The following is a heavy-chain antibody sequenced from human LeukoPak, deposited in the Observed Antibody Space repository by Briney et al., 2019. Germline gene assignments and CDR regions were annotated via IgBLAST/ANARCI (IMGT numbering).Heavy chain of an antibody. J-gene: IGHJ4*02. CDR1: GFTFSSYW. D-gene: IGHD1-26*01. CDR3: ARDGGYSGSPYDY. Sequence: GGSLRLSCAASGFTFSSYWMHWVRQAPGKGLVWVSRINSDGSSTTYADSVKGRFTISRDNAKNTLYLQMSSLRAEDTAVYYCARDGGYSGSPYDYWGQGTLVTVSS. V-gene: IGHV3-74*01. CDR2: INSDGSST.